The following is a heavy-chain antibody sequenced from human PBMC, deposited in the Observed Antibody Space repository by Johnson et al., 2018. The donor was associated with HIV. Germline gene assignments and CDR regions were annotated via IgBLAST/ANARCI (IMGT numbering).Heavy chain of an antibody. V-gene: IGHV3-64*01. CDR3: ARVVEAARVPLHDALDI. CDR2: ISSHGGST. J-gene: IGHJ3*02. Sequence: EQLVESGGGVVRPGGSLRLSCVASGFTLDDYDMSWVRQAPGKGLEYVSAISSHGGSTYYANSVKGRFTISRENSKNTLYLQMGSLRAEDTAVFYCARVVEAARVPLHDALDIWGQGTVVTVSS. CDR1: GFTLDDYD. D-gene: IGHD2-15*01.